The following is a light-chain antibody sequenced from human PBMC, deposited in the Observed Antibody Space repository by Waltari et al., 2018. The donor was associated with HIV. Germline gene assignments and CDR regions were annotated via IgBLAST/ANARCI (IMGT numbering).Light chain of an antibody. CDR1: SRDVGGYNY. J-gene: IGLJ2*01. Sequence: QSALTQPPSASGSPGQSVTISCTGTSRDVGGYNYDPWYKQPPGEAPKVVIFEAYKRPSGVPDRLSGSKAGNTASLTVSGLQAEDEATYYCASYAGRNNLVFGGGTKLTVL. CDR2: EAY. CDR3: ASYAGRNNLV. V-gene: IGLV2-8*01.